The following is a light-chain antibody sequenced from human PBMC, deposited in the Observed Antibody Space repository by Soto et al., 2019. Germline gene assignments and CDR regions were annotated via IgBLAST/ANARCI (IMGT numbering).Light chain of an antibody. CDR3: QQYNNWPPWT. CDR1: QSVSNN. V-gene: IGKV3-15*01. Sequence: ILMTQSPATLSVSPGERATLSCRASQSVSNNLAWYQQKPGQAPRLLLYDASTRATGIPARFSGSGSGTEFTLTISGLQSEDFAVYYCQQYNNWPPWTFGQGTKVAIK. CDR2: DAS. J-gene: IGKJ1*01.